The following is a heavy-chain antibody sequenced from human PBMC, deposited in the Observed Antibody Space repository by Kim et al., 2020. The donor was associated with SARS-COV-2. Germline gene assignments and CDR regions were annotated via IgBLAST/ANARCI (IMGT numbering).Heavy chain of an antibody. J-gene: IGHJ6*02. V-gene: IGHV3-48*03. CDR2: ISSSGSTI. D-gene: IGHD6-13*01. Sequence: GGSLRLSCAASGFTFSSYEMNWVRQAPGKGLEWVSYISSSGSTIYYADSVKGRFTISRDNAKNSLYLQMNSLRAEDTAVYYCARDGRYSSSHPNYYYYGMDVWGQGTTVTVSS. CDR3: ARDGRYSSSHPNYYYYGMDV. CDR1: GFTFSSYE.